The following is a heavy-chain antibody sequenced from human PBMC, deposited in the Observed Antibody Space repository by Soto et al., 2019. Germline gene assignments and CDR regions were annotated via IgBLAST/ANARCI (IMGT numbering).Heavy chain of an antibody. CDR3: ARGWLQFPFDY. J-gene: IGHJ4*02. CDR1: GFTFSSYA. D-gene: IGHD5-12*01. CDR2: ISYDGSNK. Sequence: GGSLRLSCAASGFTFSSYAMHWVRQAPGKGLEWVAVISYDGSNKYYADSVKGRFTISRDNSKNTLYLQMNSLRAEDTAVYYCARGWLQFPFDYWGQGTLVTVSS. V-gene: IGHV3-30-3*01.